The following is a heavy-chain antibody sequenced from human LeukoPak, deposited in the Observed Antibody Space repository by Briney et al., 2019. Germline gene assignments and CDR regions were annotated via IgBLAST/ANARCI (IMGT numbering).Heavy chain of an antibody. D-gene: IGHD6-19*01. Sequence: PSGTLSPTCAVSGGSISSSNWWSWVRPPPGEGLEWIGEIYHSGSTNYNPSLKSRVTISVDKSKNQFSLKLSSVTAADTAVYYCARDLGIAVAKDAFDIWGQGTMVTVSS. V-gene: IGHV4-4*02. J-gene: IGHJ3*02. CDR3: ARDLGIAVAKDAFDI. CDR1: GGSISSSNW. CDR2: IYHSGST.